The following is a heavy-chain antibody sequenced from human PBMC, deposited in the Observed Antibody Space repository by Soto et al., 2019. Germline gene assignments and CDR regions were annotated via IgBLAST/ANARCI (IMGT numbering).Heavy chain of an antibody. V-gene: IGHV4-4*02. J-gene: IGHJ4*02. D-gene: IGHD6-13*01. CDR2: IYHTGST. Sequence: QVQLQESGPGLVKPSGTLSLTCAVSGGSISSSNWWSWVRQPPGEGLEWIGEIYHTGSTNYNPSLKRRVTISVDKSKTQFSLKLSSVTAADTAVYYCPRAIAAAGGLVFDYCGQGTLVTVSS. CDR3: PRAIAAAGGLVFDY. CDR1: GGSISSSNW.